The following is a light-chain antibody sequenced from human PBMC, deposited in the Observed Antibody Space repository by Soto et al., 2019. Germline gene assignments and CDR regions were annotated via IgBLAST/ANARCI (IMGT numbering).Light chain of an antibody. CDR3: QQYSNWPPYT. CDR1: QNVDSR. Sequence: EIVMTQSPATLSVSPGDRATLSCRASQNVDSRLAWYQQKPGQAPRLLIYSTSTRATGVPARFTGSGSGTEFTLPVSSLQSEDFALYYCQQYSNWPPYTFGQGTKLEIK. V-gene: IGKV3-15*01. CDR2: STS. J-gene: IGKJ2*01.